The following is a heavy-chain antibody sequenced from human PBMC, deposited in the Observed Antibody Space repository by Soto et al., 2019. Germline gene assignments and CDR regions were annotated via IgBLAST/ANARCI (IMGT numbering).Heavy chain of an antibody. J-gene: IGHJ6*03. CDR2: IIPILGTG. V-gene: IGHV1-69*08. CDR3: AREEGSYNMGTLPFYYMDV. CDR1: GGTFTSDT. D-gene: IGHD3-10*01. Sequence: QVQLVQSGPEVKKSGSSVKVSCKLSGGTFTSDTISWLRRAPGQGLEWMGRIIPILGTGNYAQKFQGRITITEDKSTNTGYMELSSLTSEDTSIYYGAREEGSYNMGTLPFYYMDVWGNGTTVTVSS.